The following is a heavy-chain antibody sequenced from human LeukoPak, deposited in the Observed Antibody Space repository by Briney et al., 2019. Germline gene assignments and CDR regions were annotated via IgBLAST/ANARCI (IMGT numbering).Heavy chain of an antibody. CDR3: ARDEFSYFDY. CDR1: GYSISSGSYY. J-gene: IGHJ4*02. CDR2: IYYSGST. V-gene: IGHV4-61*01. Sequence: SETLSLTCAVSGYSISSGSYYWSWIRQPPGKGLEWIGYIYYSGSTNYNPSLKSRVTISVDTSKNQFSLKLSSVTAADTAVYYCARDEFSYFDYWGQGTLVTVSS.